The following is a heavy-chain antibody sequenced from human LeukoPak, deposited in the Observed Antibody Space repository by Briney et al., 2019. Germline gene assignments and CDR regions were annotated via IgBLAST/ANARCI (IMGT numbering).Heavy chain of an antibody. CDR2: IYYSGST. CDR3: ARSDTAMVTASGY. V-gene: IGHV4-39*07. Sequence: PSETLSLTCTVSGGSISSSSYYWGWIRQPPGKGLEWIGSIYYSGSTYYNPSLKSRVTIPVDTSKNQFSLKLSSVAAADTAVYYCARSDTAMVTASGYWGQGTLVTVSS. J-gene: IGHJ4*02. D-gene: IGHD5-18*01. CDR1: GGSISSSSYY.